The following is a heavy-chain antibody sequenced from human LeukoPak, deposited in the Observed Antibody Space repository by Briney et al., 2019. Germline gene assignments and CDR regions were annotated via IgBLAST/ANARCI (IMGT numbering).Heavy chain of an antibody. Sequence: GSSVKVSCKASGGTFSSYAISWVRQAPGQGLEWMGRIIPILGIANYAQKFQGRVTMTTDTSTSTAYMELRSLRSDDTAVYYCHLETPYSKYSSGYYHDYWGQGTLVTVSS. D-gene: IGHD3-22*01. J-gene: IGHJ4*02. V-gene: IGHV1-69*04. CDR1: GGTFSSYA. CDR3: HLETPYSKYSSGYYHDY. CDR2: IIPILGIA.